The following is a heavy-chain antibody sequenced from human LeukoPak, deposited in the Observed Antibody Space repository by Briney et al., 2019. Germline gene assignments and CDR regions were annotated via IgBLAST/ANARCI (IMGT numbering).Heavy chain of an antibody. CDR2: IYTSGST. J-gene: IGHJ4*02. CDR3: ASSRGTTTDFDY. D-gene: IGHD1-14*01. V-gene: IGHV4-61*02. CDR1: GGSISSGSYY. Sequence: ASETLSLTCTVSGGSISSGSYYWGWIRQPAGKGLEWIGRIYTSGSTNYNPALKSRVTISVDTSKNQFSLKLSSVTAADTAVYYCASSRGTTTDFDYWAQGTRVRVSS.